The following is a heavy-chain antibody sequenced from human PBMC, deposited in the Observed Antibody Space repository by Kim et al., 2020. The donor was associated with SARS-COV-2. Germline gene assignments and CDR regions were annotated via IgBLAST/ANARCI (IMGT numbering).Heavy chain of an antibody. D-gene: IGHD4-17*01. CDR2: ISSNGGST. CDR1: GFTFSSYA. J-gene: IGHJ4*02. Sequence: GGSLRLSCAASGFTFSSYAMHWVRQAPGKGLEYVSAISSNGGSTYYANSVKGRFTISRDNSKNTLYLQMGSLRAEDMAVYYCASLYGGNSNFDYWGQGTLVTVSS. CDR3: ASLYGGNSNFDY. V-gene: IGHV3-64*01.